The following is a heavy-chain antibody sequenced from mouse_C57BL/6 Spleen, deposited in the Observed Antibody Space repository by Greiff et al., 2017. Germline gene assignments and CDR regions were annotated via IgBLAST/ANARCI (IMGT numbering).Heavy chain of an antibody. CDR2: IYPGDGDT. V-gene: IGHV1-82*01. CDR1: GYAFSSSW. J-gene: IGHJ1*03. CDR3: ARSYYYGSSYWYCDV. D-gene: IGHD1-1*01. Sequence: VQLQESGPELVKPGASVKISCKASGYAFSSSWMNWVKQRPGKGLEWIGRIYPGDGDTNYNGKFKGKATLTADKSSSTAYMQLSSLTSEDSAVYFCARSYYYGSSYWYCDVWGTGTTVTVSS.